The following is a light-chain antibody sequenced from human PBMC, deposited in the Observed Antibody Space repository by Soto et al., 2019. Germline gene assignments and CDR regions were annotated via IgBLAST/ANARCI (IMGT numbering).Light chain of an antibody. CDR3: CSYAGSSNLYV. CDR1: SSDVGSYNL. V-gene: IGLV2-23*01. Sequence: QSALTQPASVSGSPGQSITISCTGTSSDVGSYNLVSWYQQHPGKAPKLMIFEGSKRPSGVSNRFSGSKSGNTASLTISGRQADDEADYYCCSYAGSSNLYVFGTGTKLTVL. J-gene: IGLJ1*01. CDR2: EGS.